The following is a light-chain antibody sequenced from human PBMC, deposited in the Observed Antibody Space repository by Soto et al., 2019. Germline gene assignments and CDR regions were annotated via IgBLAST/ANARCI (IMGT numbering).Light chain of an antibody. CDR2: DDD. CDR3: QVWNSSSDPWV. V-gene: IGLV3-21*02. J-gene: IGLJ3*02. Sequence: SYELTQPPSVSVAPGQTAMITCGGNNIGNKSVHWYHQRPGQAPVLVVYDDDDRPSGIPERFSGSNSGNTATLTIGRVEAGDEADYYCQVWNSSSDPWVFGGGTQLTVL. CDR1: NIGNKS.